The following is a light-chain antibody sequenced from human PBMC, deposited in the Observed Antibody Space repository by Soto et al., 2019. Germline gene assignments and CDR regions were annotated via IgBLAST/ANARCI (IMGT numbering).Light chain of an antibody. J-gene: IGKJ5*01. CDR3: QQRSNWPFT. V-gene: IGKV3D-20*02. Sequence: EIVLTQSPGTLSFSPGDRATLSCRASHTVTGNYLAWYHQKPGQAPRLLIHSASSRATGIPDRFSASGTGTDFTLTISRLEPEDFAVYYCQQRSNWPFTFGQGTRLEIK. CDR1: HTVTGNY. CDR2: SAS.